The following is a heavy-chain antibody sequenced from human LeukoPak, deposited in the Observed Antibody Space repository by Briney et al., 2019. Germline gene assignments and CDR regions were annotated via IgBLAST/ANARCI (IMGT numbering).Heavy chain of an antibody. CDR3: ARSGRTDSGSYYSGDY. J-gene: IGHJ4*02. D-gene: IGHD3-10*01. Sequence: PSETLSLTCTVSGGSISSYYWSWIRQPPGKGLEWIGYIYYSGSTNYNPSLKSRVTISVDTSKNQFSLKLSSVTAADTAVYYCARSGRTDSGSYYSGDYWGQGTLVTVSS. V-gene: IGHV4-59*12. CDR2: IYYSGST. CDR1: GGSISSYY.